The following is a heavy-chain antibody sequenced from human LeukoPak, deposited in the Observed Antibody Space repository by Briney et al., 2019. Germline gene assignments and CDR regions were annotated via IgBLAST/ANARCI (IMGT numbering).Heavy chain of an antibody. CDR3: AKEGRIVVVPAATHYGMDV. Sequence: GGSLRLSCAASGFTFSSYAMSWVRQAPGKGLEWVSAISGSGGSTYYADSVKGRFTISRANSKSTLYLQMNSLRAEDTAVYYCAKEGRIVVVPAATHYGMDVWGQGTTVTVSS. CDR1: GFTFSSYA. J-gene: IGHJ6*02. V-gene: IGHV3-23*01. D-gene: IGHD2-2*01. CDR2: ISGSGGST.